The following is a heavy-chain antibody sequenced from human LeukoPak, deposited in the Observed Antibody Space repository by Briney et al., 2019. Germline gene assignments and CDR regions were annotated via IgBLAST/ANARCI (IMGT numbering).Heavy chain of an antibody. J-gene: IGHJ4*02. V-gene: IGHV3-21*01. Sequence: GGSLGLSCVASGFTFSSYSMNWVRQAPGKGLELVSSISRAGDYSYSEDLVKGRFTISSDYAKDSLYLQLNILRAEDTAFYYFARDLMAVAGTGFDYWGQGALVTVSS. CDR1: GFTFSSYS. CDR3: ARDLMAVAGTGFDY. D-gene: IGHD6-19*01. CDR2: ISRAGDYS.